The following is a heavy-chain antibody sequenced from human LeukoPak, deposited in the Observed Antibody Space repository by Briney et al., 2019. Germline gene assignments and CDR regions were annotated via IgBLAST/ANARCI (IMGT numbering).Heavy chain of an antibody. CDR2: IYYSGGT. V-gene: IGHV4-61*01. CDR1: GGSVSSGSYY. J-gene: IGHJ4*02. D-gene: IGHD5-18*01. CDR3: ARDRAAMVDY. Sequence: SETLSLTCTVSGGSVSSGSYYWSWIRQPPGKGLEWIGYIYYSGGTNYNPSLKSRVTISVDTSKNQFSLKLSSVTAADTAVYYCARDRAAMVDYWGQGTLVTVSS.